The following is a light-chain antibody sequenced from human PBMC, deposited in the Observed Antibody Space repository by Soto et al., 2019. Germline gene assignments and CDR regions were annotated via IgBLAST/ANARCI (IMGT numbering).Light chain of an antibody. V-gene: IGKV3-20*01. CDR1: QSISSSY. J-gene: IGKJ3*01. Sequence: EIVLTQSPGTLSLSPGERATLSCSASQSISSSYLAWSHQRPVQAPRLLIFGASYSTTGIPDRFSGSGSGTYFTLTISRLEPEDVAVYYCQQYSSSPPEFTFGPGTKVDSK. CDR2: GAS. CDR3: QQYSSSPPEFT.